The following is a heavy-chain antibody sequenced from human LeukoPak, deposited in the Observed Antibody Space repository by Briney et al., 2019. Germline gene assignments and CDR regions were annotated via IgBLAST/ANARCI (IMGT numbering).Heavy chain of an antibody. V-gene: IGHV4-61*02. Sequence: PSETLSLTCTVSGGSISSGSYYWSWIRQPAGKGLEWIGRIYTSGSTNYNPSLKSRATISVDTSKNQFSLKLSSVTAADTAVYYCASGRVSGTEDDAFDIWGQGTMVTVSS. CDR2: IYTSGST. CDR1: GGSISSGSYY. CDR3: ASGRVSGTEDDAFDI. J-gene: IGHJ3*02. D-gene: IGHD6-13*01.